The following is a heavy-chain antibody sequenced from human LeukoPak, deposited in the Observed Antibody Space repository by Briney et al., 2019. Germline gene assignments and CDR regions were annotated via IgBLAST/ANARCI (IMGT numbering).Heavy chain of an antibody. V-gene: IGHV4-61*01. Sequence: SETLSLTCTVSGGSISSSSFYWSWIRQSPDKGLEWIGYIYSTVSTSYNPSLKGRVIMSLDTSKNQFSLKLTSVTAADTAVYYCAKDQLPVGYSYGYGPSFFDYWGQGTLVTVSS. CDR1: GGSISSSSFY. J-gene: IGHJ4*02. D-gene: IGHD5-18*01. CDR3: AKDQLPVGYSYGYGPSFFDY. CDR2: IYSTVST.